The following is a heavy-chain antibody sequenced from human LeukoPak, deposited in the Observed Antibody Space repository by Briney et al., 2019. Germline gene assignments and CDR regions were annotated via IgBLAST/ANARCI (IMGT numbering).Heavy chain of an antibody. V-gene: IGHV1-2*02. D-gene: IGHD3-9*01. Sequence: ASVKVSCKASGYTFTGYYMHWVRQAPGQGLEWMGWINPNSGGTNYAQKFQGRVTMTRDTSISTAYMELSRLRSDDTAVYYCARDYDILTGISSSPNYWGQGILVTVSS. CDR3: ARDYDILTGISSSPNY. CDR1: GYTFTGYY. J-gene: IGHJ4*02. CDR2: INPNSGGT.